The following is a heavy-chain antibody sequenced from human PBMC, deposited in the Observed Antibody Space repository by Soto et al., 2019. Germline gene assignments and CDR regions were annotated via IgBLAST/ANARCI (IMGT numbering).Heavy chain of an antibody. D-gene: IGHD4-17*01. V-gene: IGHV1-69*01. CDR1: GGAFGRYS. J-gene: IGHJ4*02. CDR3: ARGDEMTAVTIFEY. CDR2: VIPVFNTS. Sequence: QVQLEQSGPEVKRPGTSVKVSCKASGGAFGRYSVSWVRQAPGQGLEWIGGVIPVFNTSNYSLTFQGRVAISADESTSTVFMELRSLRSADTALYYCARGDEMTAVTIFEYWGQGTLVTVSS.